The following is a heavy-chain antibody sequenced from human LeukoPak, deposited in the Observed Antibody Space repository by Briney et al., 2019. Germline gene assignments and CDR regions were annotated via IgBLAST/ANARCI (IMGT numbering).Heavy chain of an antibody. V-gene: IGHV3-23*01. J-gene: IGHJ4*02. CDR1: GFTFSSYA. D-gene: IGHD6-13*01. Sequence: GGSLRLSCAASGFTFSSYAMSWVRQAPGKGLEWVSAISGSGGSTYYADSVKGRFTISRDNSKNTLYLQMNSLRAEDTAVYYCARVDRSIAAAGKGYFDYWGQGTLVTVSS. CDR3: ARVDRSIAAAGKGYFDY. CDR2: ISGSGGST.